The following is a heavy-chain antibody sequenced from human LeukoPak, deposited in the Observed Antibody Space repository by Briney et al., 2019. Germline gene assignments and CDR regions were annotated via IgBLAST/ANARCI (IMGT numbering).Heavy chain of an antibody. D-gene: IGHD6-19*01. CDR1: GFTFSSYG. CDR3: AGDLAVAFYGMDV. Sequence: GGSLRLSCAASGFTFSSYGMHWVRQAPGKGLEWVAFIRYDGSNKYYADSVKGRFTISRDNSKNTLYLQMNSLRAEDTAVYYCAGDLAVAFYGMDVWGQGTTVTVSS. J-gene: IGHJ6*02. V-gene: IGHV3-30*02. CDR2: IRYDGSNK.